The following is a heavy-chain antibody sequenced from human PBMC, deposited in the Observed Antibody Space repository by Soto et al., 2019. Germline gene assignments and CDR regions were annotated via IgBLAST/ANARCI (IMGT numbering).Heavy chain of an antibody. Sequence: SVKVSCKASGYTFTRDYIHWVRQAPGQGLEWMGGIIPIFGTANYAQKFQGRVTITADDSTRTAYMELSSLRSEDTAVYYCARDGTLYDSSAYYYLYWGQGTQVTVSS. D-gene: IGHD3-22*01. CDR2: IIPIFGTA. V-gene: IGHV1-69*13. CDR3: ARDGTLYDSSAYYYLY. J-gene: IGHJ4*02. CDR1: GYTFTRDY.